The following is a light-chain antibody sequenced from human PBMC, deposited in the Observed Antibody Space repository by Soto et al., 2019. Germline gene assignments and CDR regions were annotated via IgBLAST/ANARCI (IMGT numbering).Light chain of an antibody. V-gene: IGKV1-5*03. CDR3: QHYNSYSDA. CDR1: QTISSW. CDR2: KAS. Sequence: DIQMAQSLTPLTASVGDSVTITCRASQTISSWLAWYHQKPGKAPKLLIYKASTLKSGVPSRFSGSGSGTEFTLTISSLQPDDFATYYCQHYNSYSDAFGQGTNVEIK. J-gene: IGKJ1*01.